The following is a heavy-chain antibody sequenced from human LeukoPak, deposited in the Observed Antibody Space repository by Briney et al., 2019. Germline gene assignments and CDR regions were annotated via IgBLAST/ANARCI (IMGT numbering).Heavy chain of an antibody. CDR2: IYYSGST. J-gene: IGHJ4*02. Sequence: SETLSLTCTVSGGSISSSSYYWGWIRQPPGKGLEWIGSIYYSGSTYYNPSLKSRVTISVDTSKNQFSLKLSSVTAADTAVYYCAREGELLWFGELLGYFDYWGQGTLVTVSS. CDR1: GGSISSSSYY. D-gene: IGHD3-10*01. V-gene: IGHV4-39*07. CDR3: AREGELLWFGELLGYFDY.